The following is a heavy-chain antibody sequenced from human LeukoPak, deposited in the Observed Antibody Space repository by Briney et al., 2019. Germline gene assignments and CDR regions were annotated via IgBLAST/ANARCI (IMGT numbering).Heavy chain of an antibody. Sequence: GGSLRLSCAASGFTFSSYAMSWVRQAPGKGLEWVSGISNSGGSTYYADSVKGRFSISRDNSKNTLYLQINSLRAKDTAVYYCAKDFGDCTNGVCYGTPFDYWGQGALVTVSS. J-gene: IGHJ4*02. V-gene: IGHV3-23*01. D-gene: IGHD2-8*01. CDR1: GFTFSSYA. CDR3: AKDFGDCTNGVCYGTPFDY. CDR2: ISNSGGST.